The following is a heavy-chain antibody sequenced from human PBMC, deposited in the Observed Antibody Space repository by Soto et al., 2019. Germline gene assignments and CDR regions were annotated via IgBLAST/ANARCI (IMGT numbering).Heavy chain of an antibody. D-gene: IGHD4-4*01. V-gene: IGHV3-21*01. CDR1: GFTFSTYS. J-gene: IGHJ4*02. Sequence: PGGSLRLSCAASGFTFSTYSMNWFRQAPGKGLKWVSSISGSGNYTHYADFLRGRFTISRDNAKTSLYLQMNSLRAEDTAVYYCAREGINNYNEYYFDSWGQGTVVTVSS. CDR3: AREGINNYNEYYFDS. CDR2: ISGSGNYT.